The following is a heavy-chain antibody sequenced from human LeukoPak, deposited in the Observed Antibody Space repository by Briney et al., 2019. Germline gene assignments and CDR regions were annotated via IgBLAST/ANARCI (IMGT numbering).Heavy chain of an antibody. CDR1: GGSFSGYY. CDR3: AISNYYDSSGYYYDWDY. D-gene: IGHD3-22*01. J-gene: IGHJ4*02. CDR2: IKHSGST. V-gene: IGHV4-34*01. Sequence: SETLSLTCAVYGGSFSGYYWSWIRQPPGKGLEWIGEIKHSGSTNYNPSLKSRVTISVDTSKNQFSLKLSSVTAADTAVYYCAISNYYDSSGYYYDWDYWGQGTLVTVSS.